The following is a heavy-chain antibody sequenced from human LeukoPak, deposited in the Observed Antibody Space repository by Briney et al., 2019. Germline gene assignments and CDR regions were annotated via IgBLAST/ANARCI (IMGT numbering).Heavy chain of an antibody. J-gene: IGHJ4*02. Sequence: VASVKVSCKASGGTFSSYAISWVRQAPGQGLEWMGGIIPIFGTANYAQKFQGRVTITTDESTSTAYMELSSLRSEDTAVYYCARGYSGSHTVFDYWAREPWSPSPQ. CDR3: ARGYSGSHTVFDY. D-gene: IGHD1-26*01. CDR1: GGTFSSYA. V-gene: IGHV1-69*05. CDR2: IIPIFGTA.